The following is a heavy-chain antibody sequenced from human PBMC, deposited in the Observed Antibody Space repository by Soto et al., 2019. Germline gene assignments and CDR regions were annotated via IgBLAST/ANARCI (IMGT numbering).Heavy chain of an antibody. CDR1: GFTFSSYG. J-gene: IGHJ6*02. Sequence: GGSLRLSCAASGFTFSSYGMHWVRQAPGKGLGWVAVISYDGSNKYYADSVKGRFNISRDNSKNTLYLQMNRLRAEDTAVYYCAKGREIWFGELSLYCYYGMDVWGQGTTVTVSS. D-gene: IGHD3-10*01. V-gene: IGHV3-30*18. CDR2: ISYDGSNK. CDR3: AKGREIWFGELSLYCYYGMDV.